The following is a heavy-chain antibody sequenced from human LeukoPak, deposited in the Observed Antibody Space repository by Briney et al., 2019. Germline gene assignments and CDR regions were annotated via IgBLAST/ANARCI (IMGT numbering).Heavy chain of an antibody. V-gene: IGHV1-24*01. Sequence: ASVKVSCKVSGYTLTELSMHWARQAPGKGLEWMGGFDPEDGETIYAQKFQGRVTMTEDTSTDTAYMGLSSLRSEDTAVYYCATPSDYGDSKFFDYWGQGTLVTVSS. CDR1: GYTLTELS. CDR2: FDPEDGET. CDR3: ATPSDYGDSKFFDY. D-gene: IGHD4-17*01. J-gene: IGHJ4*02.